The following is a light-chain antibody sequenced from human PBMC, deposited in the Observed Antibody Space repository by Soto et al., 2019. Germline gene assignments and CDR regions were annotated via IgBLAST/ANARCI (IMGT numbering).Light chain of an antibody. CDR3: QYYDSSLSGPFYV. CDR1: SSNIGAGYD. CDR2: GNS. Sequence: QSVLTQPPSVSGAPGQRVTISCTGSSSNIGAGYDVHWYQQLPGTAPKLLIYGNSNRPSGVPDRFSGSKSGTSASLAITGLQAEDEADYYCQYYDSSLSGPFYVFGTGTKLTVL. V-gene: IGLV1-40*01. J-gene: IGLJ1*01.